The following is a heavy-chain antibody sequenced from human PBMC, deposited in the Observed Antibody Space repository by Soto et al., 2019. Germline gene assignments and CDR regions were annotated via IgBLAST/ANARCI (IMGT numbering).Heavy chain of an antibody. CDR2: INAGNGNT. J-gene: IGHJ5*02. CDR1: GYTFTSYA. D-gene: IGHD3-10*01. CDR3: ARGGVKWFGELANWFDP. Sequence: ASVKVSCKASGYTFTSYAMHWLRQAPGQRLEWMGWINAGNGNTKYSQKFRGRVTITRDTSASTAYMELSSLRSEDTAVYYCARGGVKWFGELANWFDPWGQGTLVTVSS. V-gene: IGHV1-3*01.